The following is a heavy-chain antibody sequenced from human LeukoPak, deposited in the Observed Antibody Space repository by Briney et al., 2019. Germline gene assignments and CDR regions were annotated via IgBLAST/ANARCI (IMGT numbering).Heavy chain of an antibody. Sequence: GASVKVSCKASGYTFTGYYMHWVQQAPGQGLEWMGRINPNSGGTNYAQKFQGRVTMTRDTSISAAYMELSRLRSDDTAVYYCARDHPYDFWSGYHYNWFDPWGQGTLVTVSS. V-gene: IGHV1-2*06. CDR1: GYTFTGYY. J-gene: IGHJ5*02. D-gene: IGHD3-3*01. CDR2: INPNSGGT. CDR3: ARDHPYDFWSGYHYNWFDP.